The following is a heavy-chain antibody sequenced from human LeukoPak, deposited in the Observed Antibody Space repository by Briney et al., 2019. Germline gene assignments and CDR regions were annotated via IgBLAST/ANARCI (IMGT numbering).Heavy chain of an antibody. CDR3: ARDSSYCSGGSCYPGY. CDR1: GFTFSSYW. CDR2: MKQEGSEK. J-gene: IGHJ4*02. Sequence: GGSLRLSCAASGFTFSSYWMSWVRQAPGKGLEWVANMKQEGSEKYYVDSVKGRFTISRDNAKNSLYLQMNSLRAEDTAVYYCARDSSYCSGGSCYPGYWGQGTLVTASS. V-gene: IGHV3-7*01. D-gene: IGHD2-15*01.